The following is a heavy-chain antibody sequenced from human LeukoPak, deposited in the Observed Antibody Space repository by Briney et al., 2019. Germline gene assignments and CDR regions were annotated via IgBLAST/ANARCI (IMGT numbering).Heavy chain of an antibody. CDR1: GGSISSRPYY. CDR2: ISYSGTT. V-gene: IGHV4-39*07. CDR3: ARDPEVTSSSWYRPRTNYYYYYMDV. Sequence: PSETLSLTCTVSGGSISSRPYYWGWVRQPPGKGLEWIGTISYSGTTYYSPSLKSRVTISLDTSKNQFSLKLSSVTAADTAVYYCARDPEVTSSSWYRPRTNYYYYYMDVWGKGTTVTVSS. J-gene: IGHJ6*03. D-gene: IGHD6-13*01.